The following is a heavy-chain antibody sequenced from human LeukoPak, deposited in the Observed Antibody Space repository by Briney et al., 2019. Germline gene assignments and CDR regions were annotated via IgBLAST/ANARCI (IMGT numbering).Heavy chain of an antibody. CDR2: INPNSGGT. CDR1: GYTFTGYS. D-gene: IGHD3-22*01. J-gene: IGHJ4*02. Sequence: GASVTVSCKASGYTFTGYSMHWVRQAPGQGLEWMGWINPNSGGTNYAQNFQGRVTMTRDTSISTAYMELSRLRFDDTAVYYCARGYFDTSGYYNLGLDYWGQGTLVTVSS. CDR3: ARGYFDTSGYYNLGLDY. V-gene: IGHV1-2*02.